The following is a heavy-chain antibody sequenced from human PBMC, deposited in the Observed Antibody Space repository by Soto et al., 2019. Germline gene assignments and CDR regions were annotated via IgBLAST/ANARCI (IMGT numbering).Heavy chain of an antibody. CDR3: ARGQRFSDWFDP. CDR2: IYSSGST. CDR1: GGTMNSYY. D-gene: IGHD3-3*01. J-gene: IGHJ5*02. Sequence: QVHLQESGPGLVKPSETLSLNCTVSGGTMNSYYWTWIRPPAGKGLEWIGRIYSSGSTKYNPSLPSRVTMSLDTSKNQFSLRLTSVTAADTAVYYWARGQRFSDWFDPWGQGTLVTVSS. V-gene: IGHV4-4*07.